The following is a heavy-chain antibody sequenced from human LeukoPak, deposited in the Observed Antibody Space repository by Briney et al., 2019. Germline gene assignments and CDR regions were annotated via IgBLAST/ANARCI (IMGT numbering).Heavy chain of an antibody. CDR2: IDKHGSGK. CDR1: GFTFSISW. CDR3: ARDAGWGYYDL. Sequence: GSLRLSCVASGFTFSISWVTWVCQAPGKGLEWVANIDKHGSGKYYVDSVKGRFAISRDYASNSVFLQMNSLRAEDTSVYYCARDAGWGYYDLWGQGTPVTVSS. V-gene: IGHV3-7*01. D-gene: IGHD1-26*01. J-gene: IGHJ4*02.